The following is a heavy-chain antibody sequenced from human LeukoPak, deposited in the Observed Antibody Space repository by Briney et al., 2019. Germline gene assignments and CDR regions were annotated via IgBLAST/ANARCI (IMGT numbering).Heavy chain of an antibody. CDR3: ASRRRSGSSFDY. V-gene: IGHV4-34*01. J-gene: IGHJ4*02. Sequence: RASETLSLTCAVYGGSFSGYYWSWIRQPPGKGLEWIGEINHSGSTNYNPSLKSRVTISVDTSKNQFSLKLSSVTAADTAVHYCASRRRSGSSFDYWGQGTLVTVSS. CDR1: GGSFSGYY. CDR2: INHSGST. D-gene: IGHD3-10*01.